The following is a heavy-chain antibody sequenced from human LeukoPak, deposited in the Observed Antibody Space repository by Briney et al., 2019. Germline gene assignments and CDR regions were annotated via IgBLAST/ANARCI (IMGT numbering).Heavy chain of an antibody. CDR1: GGSISSDGYY. CDR3: GGGGGGGSGYSYGHRFYYGMDV. J-gene: IGHJ6*02. D-gene: IGHD5-18*01. V-gene: IGHV4-31*03. Sequence: SETLSLTCTVSGGSISSDGYYWSWIRQHPGKGLEWIGCISYSGSPHYNSSFKSRLTISVDTSKNQFSLRLSSVTAADTAVYYWGGGGGGGSGYSYGHRFYYGMDVWGQGTTVTVSS. CDR2: ISYSGSP.